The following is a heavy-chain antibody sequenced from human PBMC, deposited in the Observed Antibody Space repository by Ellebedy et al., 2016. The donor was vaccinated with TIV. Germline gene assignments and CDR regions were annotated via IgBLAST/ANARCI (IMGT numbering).Heavy chain of an antibody. CDR3: ARSYDSSGYYSVDY. V-gene: IGHV3-23*01. D-gene: IGHD3-22*01. CDR1: GFTFSSYA. J-gene: IGHJ4*02. Sequence: PGGSLRLSCAASGFTFSSYAMSWVRQAPGKGLEWVSAISGSGGSTYYADSVKGRFTISRDNSKNTLYLQMNSLRAEDTAVYYCARSYDSSGYYSVDYWGQGTLVTVSS. CDR2: ISGSGGST.